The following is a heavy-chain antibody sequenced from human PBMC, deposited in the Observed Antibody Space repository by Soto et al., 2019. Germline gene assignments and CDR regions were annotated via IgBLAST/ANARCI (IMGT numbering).Heavy chain of an antibody. CDR1: GYNFISHS. D-gene: IGHD2-21*01. J-gene: IGHJ6*02. V-gene: IGHV1-18*01. CDR3: ARGAFCGGAPGCRDMDV. Sequence: QIQLVQSGGEVKKPGASVKVSCKSSGYNFISHSITWVRQAPGQGLEWMGRISAYNGNTNHAQKFQGRLTMTTDTSTSTAYMELRSLRSHDTAVYYCARGAFCGGAPGCRDMDVWGQGTTVTVSS. CDR2: ISAYNGNT.